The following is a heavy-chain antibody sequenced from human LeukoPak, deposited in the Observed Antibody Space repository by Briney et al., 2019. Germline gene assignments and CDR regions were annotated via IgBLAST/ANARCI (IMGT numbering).Heavy chain of an antibody. CDR2: IYYSGCT. V-gene: IGHV4-61*01. CDR3: ARGPGYSSSWALYYYYGMDV. J-gene: IGHJ6*02. CDR1: GGSVSSGSYY. D-gene: IGHD6-13*01. Sequence: SETLSLTCTVSGGSVSSGSYYWSWIRQPPGKGLEWIGYIYYSGCTNYNPSLKSRVTISVDTSKNQFSLKLSSVTAADTAVYYCARGPGYSSSWALYYYYGMDVWGQGTTVTVSS.